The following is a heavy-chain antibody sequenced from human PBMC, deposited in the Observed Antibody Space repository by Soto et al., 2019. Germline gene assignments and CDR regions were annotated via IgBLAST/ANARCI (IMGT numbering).Heavy chain of an antibody. J-gene: IGHJ5*02. CDR1: GYTFTGYY. CDR3: ARDLRWTNYYDSSGYYYVSPWFDP. D-gene: IGHD3-22*01. Sequence: ASVKGSCKASGYTFTGYYRRWVRQTPRQGLEWMGWTNPNSGGTNYAQKFQGWVTMTRDTSISTAYMELSRLRSDDTAVYYCARDLRWTNYYDSSGYYYVSPWFDPWGQGTLVTVSS. CDR2: TNPNSGGT. V-gene: IGHV1-2*04.